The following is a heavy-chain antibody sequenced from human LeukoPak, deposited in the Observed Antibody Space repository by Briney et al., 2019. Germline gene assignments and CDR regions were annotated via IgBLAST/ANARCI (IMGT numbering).Heavy chain of an antibody. Sequence: GGSLRLSCAASGFTFSSYEMHWVRQAPGKGLEWVSYISSSGTTIYYADSVKGRITISRDSSKNTLYLQMNSLRAEDTAVYYCAKYGDILTGYPYYFDYWGQGTLVTVSS. CDR2: ISSSGTTI. J-gene: IGHJ4*02. V-gene: IGHV3-48*03. CDR1: GFTFSSYE. D-gene: IGHD3-9*01. CDR3: AKYGDILTGYPYYFDY.